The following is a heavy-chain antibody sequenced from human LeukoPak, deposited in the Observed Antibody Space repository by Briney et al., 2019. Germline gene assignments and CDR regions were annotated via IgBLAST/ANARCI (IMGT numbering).Heavy chain of an antibody. Sequence: SSETLSLTCAVYGGSFSGYYWSWIRQPPGKGLEWIGYIYYSGSTNYNPSLKSRVTISVDTSKNQFSLKLSSVTAADTAVYYCARQPYYDSSGYYFNWFDPWGQGTLVTVSS. CDR1: GGSFSGYY. V-gene: IGHV4-59*08. CDR3: ARQPYYDSSGYYFNWFDP. D-gene: IGHD3-22*01. J-gene: IGHJ5*02. CDR2: IYYSGST.